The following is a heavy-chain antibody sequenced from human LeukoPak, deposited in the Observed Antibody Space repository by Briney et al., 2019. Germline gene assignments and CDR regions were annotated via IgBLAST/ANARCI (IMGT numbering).Heavy chain of an antibody. J-gene: IGHJ4*02. V-gene: IGHV3-21*01. CDR1: GFTFSSYT. Sequence: GGSLRLSCAASGFTFSSYTMNWVRQAPGKGLEWVSSISSSSYIYYADSVKARFTISRDNAKNSLYLQVNSLRAEDTAVYYCARDRTTVTTFDYWGQGTLVTVSS. D-gene: IGHD4-17*01. CDR2: ISSSSYI. CDR3: ARDRTTVTTFDY.